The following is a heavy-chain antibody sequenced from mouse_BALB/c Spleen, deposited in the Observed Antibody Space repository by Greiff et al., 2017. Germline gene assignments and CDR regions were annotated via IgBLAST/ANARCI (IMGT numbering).Heavy chain of an antibody. CDR2: IYPYNGGT. J-gene: IGHJ2*01. V-gene: IGHV1S29*02. Sequence: EVKLQESGPELVKPGASVKISCKASGYTFTDYNMHWVKQSHGKSLEWIGYIYPYNGGTGYNQKFKSKATLTVDNSSSTAYMELRSLTSEDSAVYYCARRVGVDSSGPYFDYWGQGTTLTVSS. CDR3: ARRVGVDSSGPYFDY. D-gene: IGHD3-2*01. CDR1: GYTFTDYN.